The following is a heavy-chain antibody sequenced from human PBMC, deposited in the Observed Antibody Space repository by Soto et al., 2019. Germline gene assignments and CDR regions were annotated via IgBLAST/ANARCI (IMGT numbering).Heavy chain of an antibody. CDR2: ISGSGGSS. CDR1: GFTFSSYA. CDR3: ANLLRRGRNCSSTSCYPSVGGY. Sequence: GGSLRLSCAASGFTFSSYAMSWVRQAPGKGLEWVSAISGSGGSSYYADSVKGRFTISRDNSKNTLYLQMNSLRAEDTAVYYCANLLRRGRNCSSTSCYPSVGGYWGQGTLVTVSS. V-gene: IGHV3-23*01. D-gene: IGHD2-2*01. J-gene: IGHJ4*02.